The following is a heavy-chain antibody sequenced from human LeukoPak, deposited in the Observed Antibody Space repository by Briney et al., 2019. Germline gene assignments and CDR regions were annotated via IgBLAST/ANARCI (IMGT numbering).Heavy chain of an antibody. CDR3: ARLPIVVVPSTSFDV. D-gene: IGHD2-2*01. J-gene: IGHJ3*01. Sequence: SETLSLTCTVSGGSISSGSYYWSWIRQPAGKGLEWIGRIYTSGSTNYNPSLKSRVTISVDTSKNQFSLKLSSVTAADTAVYYCARLPIVVVPSTSFDVWGQGTMVTVSS. CDR1: GGSISSGSYY. V-gene: IGHV4-61*02. CDR2: IYTSGST.